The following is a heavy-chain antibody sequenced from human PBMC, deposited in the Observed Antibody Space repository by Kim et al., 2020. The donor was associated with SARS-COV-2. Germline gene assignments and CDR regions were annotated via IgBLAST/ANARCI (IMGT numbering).Heavy chain of an antibody. CDR2: IYHSGST. V-gene: IGHV4-38-2*02. CDR3: ARRKRGYYDSSGIDY. Sequence: SETLSLTCTVSGYSISSGYYWGWIRQPPGKGLEWIGSIYHSGSTYYNPSLKSRVTISVDTSKNQFSLKLSSVTAADTAVYYCARRKRGYYDSSGIDYWGQGTLVTVSS. CDR1: GYSISSGYY. J-gene: IGHJ4*02. D-gene: IGHD3-22*01.